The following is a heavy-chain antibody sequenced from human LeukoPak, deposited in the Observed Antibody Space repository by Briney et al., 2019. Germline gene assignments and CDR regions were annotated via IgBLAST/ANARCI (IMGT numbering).Heavy chain of an antibody. D-gene: IGHD3-16*02. CDR3: ARDHDPLGPYYMDV. CDR2: ISYDGSNK. Sequence: PGGSLRLSCAASGFTFSSYAMHWVRQAPGKGLEWVAVISYDGSNKYYADSVKGRFTISRDNSKNTLYLQMNSLRAEDTAVYYCARDHDPLGPYYMDVWGKGTTVTVSS. CDR1: GFTFSSYA. J-gene: IGHJ6*03. V-gene: IGHV3-30*04.